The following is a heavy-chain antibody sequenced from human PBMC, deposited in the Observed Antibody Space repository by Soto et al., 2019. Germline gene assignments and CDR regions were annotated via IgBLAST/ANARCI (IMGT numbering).Heavy chain of an antibody. J-gene: IGHJ2*01. CDR2: ISYDGRKK. CDR3: ARDRLGAVTALRYFDL. CDR1: GITFSSYA. D-gene: IGHD2-21*02. V-gene: IGHV3-30*04. Sequence: QVQLVESGGGVVQPGRSLRLSCAASGITFSSYAMHWVRQAPGKGLEWVAVISYDGRKKFYADSVKGRFTISRDNSENTLYVQMNSLTTEDTAVYYCARDRLGAVTALRYFDLWGRGTLVTVSS.